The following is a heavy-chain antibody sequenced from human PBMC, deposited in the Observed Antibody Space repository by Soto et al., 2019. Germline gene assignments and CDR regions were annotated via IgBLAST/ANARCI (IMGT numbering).Heavy chain of an antibody. Sequence: QVQLVESGGGVVQPGRSLRLSCAASGFTFSSYAMHWVRQAPGKGLEWVAVISYDGSNKYYADSVKGRFTISRDNSKNTLYLQMNSLRAEDTAVYYCARDLGSSSWFNSYYYYGMHVWGQGTTVTVSS. CDR2: ISYDGSNK. J-gene: IGHJ6*02. D-gene: IGHD6-13*01. CDR1: GFTFSSYA. V-gene: IGHV3-30-3*01. CDR3: ARDLGSSSWFNSYYYYGMHV.